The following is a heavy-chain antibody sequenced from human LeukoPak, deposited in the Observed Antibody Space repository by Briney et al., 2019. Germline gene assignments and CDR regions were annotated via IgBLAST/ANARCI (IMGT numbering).Heavy chain of an antibody. D-gene: IGHD2-2*01. J-gene: IGHJ4*02. Sequence: GGSLRLSCAASGFTFSSYAMSWVRQAPGKGLEWGSAISGSGGSTYYADSVKGRFTISRDNSKNTLYLQMNSLRAEDTAVYYCAKDQLVVVVPAAIAFDYWGQGTLVTVSS. CDR1: GFTFSSYA. CDR3: AKDQLVVVVPAAIAFDY. V-gene: IGHV3-23*01. CDR2: ISGSGGST.